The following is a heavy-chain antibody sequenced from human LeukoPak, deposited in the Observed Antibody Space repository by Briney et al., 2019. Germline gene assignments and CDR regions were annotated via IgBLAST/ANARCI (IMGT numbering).Heavy chain of an antibody. Sequence: SETLSLTCTVSSDSNNRDSWSWVRQPPGTGLEWIGNISYSGTTNYNPSFKSRVTMSVDTSKNQISLKLYSVTAADSAVYYCGRQLETYGLAADYWGQGTLVTVSS. D-gene: IGHD3/OR15-3a*01. CDR3: GRQLETYGLAADY. CDR2: ISYSGTT. V-gene: IGHV4-59*08. CDR1: SDSNNRDS. J-gene: IGHJ4*02.